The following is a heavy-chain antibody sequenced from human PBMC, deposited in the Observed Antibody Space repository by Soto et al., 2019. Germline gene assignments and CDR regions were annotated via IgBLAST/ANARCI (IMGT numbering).Heavy chain of an antibody. D-gene: IGHD3-3*01. V-gene: IGHV1-2*02. CDR1: GYPVTAYY. CDR2: INPATGAA. J-gene: IGHJ3*02. Sequence: QLHLVQSGAVVKKPGASVTVSCSASGYPVTAYYMHWVRQAPGRGLEWMGGINPATGAAKYTQTFPGRVTMARDPSTSTVFMELSGLTSEDPAVFYWARGGGVGVAGSAAFDMWGQGTLVTVSS. CDR3: ARGGGVGVAGSAAFDM.